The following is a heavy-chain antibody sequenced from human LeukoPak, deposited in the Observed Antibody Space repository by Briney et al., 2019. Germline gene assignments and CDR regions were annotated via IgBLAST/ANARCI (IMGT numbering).Heavy chain of an antibody. J-gene: IGHJ3*02. V-gene: IGHV4-39*01. CDR1: GDSITSSAFY. CDR3: AKQARQFPLGGVVAIAPFDI. D-gene: IGHD3-16*02. Sequence: SETLSLTCTVSGDSITSSAFYWGWIRQAPGTGLEWIGNIFHGGNTHYNPSLKSRVSISVDRSKNQVSLNLSSVTAADTALYYCAKQARQFPLGGVVAIAPFDIGGQGPMVTVSS. CDR2: IFHGGNT.